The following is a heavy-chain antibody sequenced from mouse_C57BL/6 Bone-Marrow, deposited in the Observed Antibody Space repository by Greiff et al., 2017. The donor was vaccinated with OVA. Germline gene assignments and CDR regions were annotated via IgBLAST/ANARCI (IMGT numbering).Heavy chain of an antibody. V-gene: IGHV1-69*01. CDR3: ARGDTTAYFDY. Sequence: VQLQQPGAELVMPGASVKLSCKASGYTFTSYWMHWVKQRPGQGLEWIGEIDPSDGYTNYNQKFKGKSTLTVEKSSSPAYMQLISLTSEDSAVYYYARGDTTAYFDYWGQGTTLTVSS. CDR1: GYTFTSYW. CDR2: IDPSDGYT. D-gene: IGHD1-2*01. J-gene: IGHJ2*01.